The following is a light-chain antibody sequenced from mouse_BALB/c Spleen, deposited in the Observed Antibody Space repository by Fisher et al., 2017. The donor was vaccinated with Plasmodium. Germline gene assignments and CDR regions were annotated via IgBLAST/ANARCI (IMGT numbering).Light chain of an antibody. CDR3: QQSNSWPLT. J-gene: IGKJ5*01. Sequence: DIVLTQSPATLSMAPGDRVSLSCRASQSISNYLHWYQQKSHGSPRLLISYSSQSISGLPSRFSGSGSGTDFTLTINSVETEDFGMYFCQQSNSWPLTFGAGTKLELK. CDR1: QSISNY. CDR2: YSS. V-gene: IGKV5-45*01.